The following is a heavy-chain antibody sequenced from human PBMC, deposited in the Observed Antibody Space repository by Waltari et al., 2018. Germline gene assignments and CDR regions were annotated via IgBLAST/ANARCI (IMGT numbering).Heavy chain of an antibody. CDR2: IYHSGST. Sequence: QVQLQESGPGLVKPSETLSLTCAVSGYSISSGYYWGWIRQPPGKGLEWIGSIYHSGSTYYNPPLKSRVTISVDTSKNQFSLKLSSVTAADTAVYYCARQGGSHTTVTTFNWFDPWGRGTLVTVSS. V-gene: IGHV4-38-2*01. CDR1: GYSISSGYY. CDR3: ARQGGSHTTVTTFNWFDP. J-gene: IGHJ5*02. D-gene: IGHD4-17*01.